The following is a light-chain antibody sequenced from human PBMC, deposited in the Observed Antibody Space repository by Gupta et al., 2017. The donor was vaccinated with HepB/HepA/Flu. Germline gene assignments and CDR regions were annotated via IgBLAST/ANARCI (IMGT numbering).Light chain of an antibody. CDR2: GAS. CDR1: QSVSSN. Sequence: VLTQSPATLSVSPGERATLSCRASQSVSSNLAWYQQKPGQAPRLLIYGASTRATGIPARFSGSGSGTEFTLTISSLQSEDFAVYYCQQDNNWPRTFGPGTKVEIK. J-gene: IGKJ1*01. V-gene: IGKV3-15*01. CDR3: QQDNNWPRT.